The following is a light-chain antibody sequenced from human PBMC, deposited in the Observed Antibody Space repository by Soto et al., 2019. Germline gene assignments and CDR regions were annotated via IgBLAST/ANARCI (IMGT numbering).Light chain of an antibody. CDR3: SSYTSSSTLA. J-gene: IGLJ2*01. CDR1: SSDVGAYNY. Sequence: QSALTQPASVSASPGQSITISCTGTSSDVGAYNYVSWYQQHPGKAPKLMIFDVNNRPSGVSNRFSGSKLGNTASLTISGLQAEDEADYYCSSYTSSSTLAFGGGTKLTVL. V-gene: IGLV2-14*03. CDR2: DVN.